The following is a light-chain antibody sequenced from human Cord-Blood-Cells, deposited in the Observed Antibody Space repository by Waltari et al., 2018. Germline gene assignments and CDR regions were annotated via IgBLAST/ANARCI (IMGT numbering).Light chain of an antibody. CDR1: QDISNY. CDR3: QQYDNLPLT. Sequence: IQITLSPSSLSACVGDRATTTSQTSQDISNYLNWYQQKQGQAPKLLSYDASNLETGVSSRFSGSGSGTEFTFTISSLQPEDIATYYCQQYDNLPLTFGGGTKVEIK. J-gene: IGKJ4*01. CDR2: DAS. V-gene: IGKV1-33*01.